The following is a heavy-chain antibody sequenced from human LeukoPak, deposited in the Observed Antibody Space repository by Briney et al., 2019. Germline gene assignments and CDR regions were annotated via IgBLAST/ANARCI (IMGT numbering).Heavy chain of an antibody. J-gene: IGHJ2*01. CDR1: GGSISNYY. V-gene: IGHV4-4*07. CDR3: ARGYDGSGYYYRNWYFDL. D-gene: IGHD3-22*01. Sequence: SETLSLTCTVSGGSISNYYWNWIRQPAGKGLEWLGLIYTSGSTNYNPSLKSRVTISVDTSKNQFSLKLSSVTAADTAVYYCARGYDGSGYYYRNWYFDLWGRGTLVTVSS. CDR2: IYTSGST.